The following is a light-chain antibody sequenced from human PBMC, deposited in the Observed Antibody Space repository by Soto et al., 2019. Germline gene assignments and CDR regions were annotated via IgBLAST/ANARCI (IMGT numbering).Light chain of an antibody. CDR2: EVS. Sequence: QSALTQPASVSGSPGQSITISCAGTSSDVADYKYVSWYQQHPGKAPKLMIYEVSNRPSGVSNRFSGSKSGNTASLTISGLQAEDEGDYYCSSYTRSTTLVFGGGTKLTVL. J-gene: IGLJ2*01. V-gene: IGLV2-14*01. CDR3: SSYTRSTTLV. CDR1: SSDVADYKY.